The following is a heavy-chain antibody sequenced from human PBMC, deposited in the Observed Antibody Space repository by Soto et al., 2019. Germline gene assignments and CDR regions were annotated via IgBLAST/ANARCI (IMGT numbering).Heavy chain of an antibody. Sequence: VPVEVTCKASGYTLYNCAMRWVRQAPGQRLEWMGWINAGNGNTRYSQTFQGRVTITRDTSASTAYMELSSLRSEDTAVYYCARGPDMATSSNYYYGLDVWGQGTTVTVSS. J-gene: IGHJ6*02. CDR3: ARGPDMATSSNYYYGLDV. CDR2: INAGNGNT. D-gene: IGHD6-13*01. CDR1: GYTLYNCA. V-gene: IGHV1-3*01.